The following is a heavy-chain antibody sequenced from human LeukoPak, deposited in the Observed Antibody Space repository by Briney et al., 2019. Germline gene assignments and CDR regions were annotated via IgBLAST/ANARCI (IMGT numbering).Heavy chain of an antibody. D-gene: IGHD2/OR15-2a*01. CDR1: GYTFTDYY. Sequence: ASVKVSCKASGYTFTDYYMNWVRQAPGQGLEWMGRINFNSGGTNFAQKFQGRVTMTRDTSISTAYMELSRLRSDDTAMYYCARLRRDTSDAFDIWGQGTMVTVSS. CDR3: ARLRRDTSDAFDI. J-gene: IGHJ3*02. CDR2: INFNSGGT. V-gene: IGHV1-2*06.